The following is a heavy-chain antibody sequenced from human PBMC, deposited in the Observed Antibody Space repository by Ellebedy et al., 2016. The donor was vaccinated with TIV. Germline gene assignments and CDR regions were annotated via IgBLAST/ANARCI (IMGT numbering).Heavy chain of an antibody. CDR3: ATDRAPDGRNWCIDL. J-gene: IGHJ2*01. Sequence: AASVKVSCKASGGTFSSYAISWVRQAPGQGLEWMGGITPIFGTAKYAQKFQGRVTITADESTSTAYMELSSLRSEDTAVYYCATDRAPDGRNWCIDLWGRGTLVTVSS. CDR2: ITPIFGTA. CDR1: GGTFSSYA. V-gene: IGHV1-69*13. D-gene: IGHD1-1*01.